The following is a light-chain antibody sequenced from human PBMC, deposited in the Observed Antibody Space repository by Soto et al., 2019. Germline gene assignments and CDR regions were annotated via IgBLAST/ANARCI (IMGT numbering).Light chain of an antibody. Sequence: HSVLTQPASLSGFPGQSITISCTRTSSDVGGYNYVSWYQQHPGKAPKLMIYDVSNRPSGVSNRFSGSKSGNTASLTISGLQAEDEADYYCSSYTSSSSYVFGTGTKVTVL. CDR2: DVS. V-gene: IGLV2-14*01. J-gene: IGLJ1*01. CDR3: SSYTSSSSYV. CDR1: SSDVGGYNY.